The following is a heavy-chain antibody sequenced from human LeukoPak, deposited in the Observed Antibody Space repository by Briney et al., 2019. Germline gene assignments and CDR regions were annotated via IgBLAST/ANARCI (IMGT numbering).Heavy chain of an antibody. CDR2: IKGKTDGGTT. D-gene: IGHD6-13*01. V-gene: IGHV3-15*01. CDR1: GGSISSSSYY. J-gene: IGHJ4*02. Sequence: KPSETLSLTCTVSGGSISSSSYYWGWIRQAPGKGLEWVGRIKGKTDGGTTDYAAPVKGRFTISRDDSKNTLYLQMNSLKTEDTAVYYCTTVGAIAAAAPFDYWGQGTLVTVSS. CDR3: TTVGAIAAAAPFDY.